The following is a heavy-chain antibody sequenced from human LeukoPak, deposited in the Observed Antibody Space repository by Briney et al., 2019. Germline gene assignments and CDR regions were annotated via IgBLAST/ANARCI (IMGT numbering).Heavy chain of an antibody. D-gene: IGHD7-27*01. CDR2: IYASGST. CDR3: ARSQLGIDWYFDL. CDR1: GVSISRYY. J-gene: IGHJ2*01. V-gene: IGHV4-4*09. Sequence: SETLSLTCAVSGVSISRYYWSWIRQPPGKGLEWIGHIYASGSTNYSPSLKSRVTISVDTSKTQFSLKLCSVTAADTAVYYCARSQLGIDWYFDLWGRGTLVTVSS.